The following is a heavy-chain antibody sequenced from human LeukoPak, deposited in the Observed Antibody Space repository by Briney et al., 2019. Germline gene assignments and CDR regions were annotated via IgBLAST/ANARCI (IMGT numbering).Heavy chain of an antibody. CDR3: ARDRLRGYSYGTAEGFDY. J-gene: IGHJ4*02. D-gene: IGHD5-18*01. CDR1: GYTFTGYY. Sequence: GASVKVSCKASGYTFTGYYMHWVRQAPGQGLEWMGWINPNSGGTNYAQKFQGRVTMTRDTSISTAYMELSRLRSEDTAVYYCARDRLRGYSYGTAEGFDYWGQGTLVTVSS. V-gene: IGHV1-2*02. CDR2: INPNSGGT.